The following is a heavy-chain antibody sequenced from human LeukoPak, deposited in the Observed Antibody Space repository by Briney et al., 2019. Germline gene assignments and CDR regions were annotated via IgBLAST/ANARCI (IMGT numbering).Heavy chain of an antibody. Sequence: ETLSLTCTVSGGSISSYYWSWVRQAPGKGLEWVGRIKSKTDGGTTDYAAPVKGRFTISRDDSKNTLYLQMNSLKTEDTAVYYCTTALGYYDSSGYQNYFDYWGQGTLVTVSS. J-gene: IGHJ4*02. D-gene: IGHD3-22*01. CDR1: GGSISSYY. CDR2: IKSKTDGGTT. CDR3: TTALGYYDSSGYQNYFDY. V-gene: IGHV3-15*01.